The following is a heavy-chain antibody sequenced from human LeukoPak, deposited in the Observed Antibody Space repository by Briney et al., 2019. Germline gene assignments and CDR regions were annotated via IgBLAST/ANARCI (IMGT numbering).Heavy chain of an antibody. CDR1: GLTFSSYA. Sequence: GGSLRLSCAASGLTFSSYAMSWVRQAPGKGLEWVSATGGSGVTTYYADSVKGRFTISRDNSKNTLYLQMNSLRAEDTAVYYCAKVYYYDSSGYYYGLAYYFDYWGQGTLVTVSS. CDR2: TGGSGVTT. CDR3: AKVYYYDSSGYYYGLAYYFDY. V-gene: IGHV3-23*01. D-gene: IGHD3-22*01. J-gene: IGHJ4*02.